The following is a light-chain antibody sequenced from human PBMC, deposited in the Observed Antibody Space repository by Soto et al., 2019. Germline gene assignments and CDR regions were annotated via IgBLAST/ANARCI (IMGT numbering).Light chain of an antibody. Sequence: DIQMTQSPSSLSASVGDRVTITCRVSQSISSWLAWYQQKPGKAPKLLIYKASSLESGVPSRFSGSGSGTEFTLTISSLQPDDFATYYCQQSNSFTFGGGTKVEIK. CDR1: QSISSW. CDR3: QQSNSFT. V-gene: IGKV1-5*03. CDR2: KAS. J-gene: IGKJ4*01.